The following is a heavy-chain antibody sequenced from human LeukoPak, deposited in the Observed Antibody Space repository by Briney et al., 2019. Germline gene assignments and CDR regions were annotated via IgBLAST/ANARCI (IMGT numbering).Heavy chain of an antibody. CDR1: GFTFSNYA. D-gene: IGHD3-22*01. CDR3: AKDIQFTMIVVGYFDY. J-gene: IGHJ4*02. Sequence: GGSLRLSCAASGFTFSNYAMSWVRQAPGKGLEWVSAISGSASSTYHADSVKGRFTISRDNSKNTLYLQMNSLRVEDTAVYYCAKDIQFTMIVVGYFDYWGQGTLVTVSS. V-gene: IGHV3-23*01. CDR2: ISGSASST.